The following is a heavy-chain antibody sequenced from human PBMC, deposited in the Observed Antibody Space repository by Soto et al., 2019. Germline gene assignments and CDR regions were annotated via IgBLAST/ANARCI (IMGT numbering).Heavy chain of an antibody. D-gene: IGHD3-22*01. CDR3: AKRNYYDSSGYYYFDY. CDR2: ISGSGGST. Sequence: GGSLRLSCAASGFTFSSYVMSWVRQAPGEGLEWVSAISGSGGSTYYADSVKGRFTISRDNSKNTLYLQMNSLRAEDTAVYYCAKRNYYDSSGYYYFDYWGQGTLVTVSS. CDR1: GFTFSSYV. J-gene: IGHJ4*02. V-gene: IGHV3-23*01.